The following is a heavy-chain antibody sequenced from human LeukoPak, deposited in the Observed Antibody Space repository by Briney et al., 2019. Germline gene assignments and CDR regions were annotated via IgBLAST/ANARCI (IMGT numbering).Heavy chain of an antibody. D-gene: IGHD4-17*01. J-gene: IGHJ4*02. CDR3: ARETIVYGDYGSKGNYFDY. V-gene: IGHV4-59*12. Sequence: PSETLSLTCTVSGGFISGYYWNWIRQSPGKGLEWIGYIFYTGDTDYNPSLKSRVTMSVDTSKNQFSLKLSSVTAADTAVYYCARETIVYGDYGSKGNYFDYWGQGTLVTVSS. CDR2: IFYTGDT. CDR1: GGFISGYY.